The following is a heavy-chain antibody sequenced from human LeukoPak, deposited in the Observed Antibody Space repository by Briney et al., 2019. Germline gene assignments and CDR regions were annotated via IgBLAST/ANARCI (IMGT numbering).Heavy chain of an antibody. V-gene: IGHV1-8*01. D-gene: IGHD3-22*01. CDR3: ALLYYYDSSGYYYGGWFDP. Sequence: ASVKVSCKASGHTFTSYDINWVRQATGQGLEWMGWMNPNSGNTGYAKKFQGRVTMTRNTSISTAYMELSSLRSEDTAVYYCALLYYYDSSGYYYGGWFDPWGQGTLVTVSS. CDR1: GHTFTSYD. J-gene: IGHJ5*02. CDR2: MNPNSGNT.